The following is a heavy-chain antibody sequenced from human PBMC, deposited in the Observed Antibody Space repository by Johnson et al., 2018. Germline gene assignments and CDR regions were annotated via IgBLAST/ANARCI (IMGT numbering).Heavy chain of an antibody. V-gene: IGHV3-7*01. CDR1: RITFSDFW. D-gene: IGHD1-14*01. CDR2: VNQGGSES. CDR3: VRGHHAFEV. Sequence: VQLVQSGGGSVQPGGSLRLSCAASRITFSDFWMSWVRQAPGKGLEWVASVNQGGSESKYVDSVRGRVTISRDNAKNSLFLQMNSLRVEDTAVYYCVRGHHAFEVWGQGTTVTVSS. J-gene: IGHJ6*02.